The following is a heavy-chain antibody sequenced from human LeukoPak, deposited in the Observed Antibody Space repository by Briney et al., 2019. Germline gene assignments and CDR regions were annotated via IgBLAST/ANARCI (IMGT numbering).Heavy chain of an antibody. CDR1: GGSISSYY. V-gene: IGHV4-59*12. D-gene: IGHD2-2*01. Sequence: SETLSLTCTVSGGSISSYYWSWIRQPPGKGLEWIGYIYYSGSTNYNPSLKSRVTISVDKSKNQFSLKLSSVTAADTAVYYCARGVVPAAHGGFDPWGQGTLVTVSS. CDR2: IYYSGST. J-gene: IGHJ5*02. CDR3: ARGVVPAAHGGFDP.